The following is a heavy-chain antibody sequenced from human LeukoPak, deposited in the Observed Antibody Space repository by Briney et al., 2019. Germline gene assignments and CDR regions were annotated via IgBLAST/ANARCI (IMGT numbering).Heavy chain of an antibody. V-gene: IGHV5-51*01. CDR2: IYPGDSDT. Sequence: LGESLKISCKGSGYSFTSYWIGWVRQMPGKGLEWMGIIYPGDSDTRYSPSFQGQVTISADKSISTAYLQWSSLKASDTAMYYCARSHAYCGGDCYWAFDYWGQGTLVTVSS. CDR3: ARSHAYCGGDCYWAFDY. J-gene: IGHJ4*02. D-gene: IGHD2-21*02. CDR1: GYSFTSYW.